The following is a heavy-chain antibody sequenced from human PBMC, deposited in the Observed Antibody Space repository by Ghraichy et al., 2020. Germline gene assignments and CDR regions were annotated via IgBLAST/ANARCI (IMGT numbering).Heavy chain of an antibody. D-gene: IGHD6-13*01. Sequence: TRSLTCAISGDSVSSNSAAWNWIRQSPSRGLEWLGRTYYRSKWYNDYAVSVKSRITINPDTSKNQFSLQLNSVTPEDTAVYYCAREVLGTIAAAGYDYWGQGTLVTVSS. CDR3: AREVLGTIAAAGYDY. J-gene: IGHJ4*02. CDR2: TYYRSKWYN. CDR1: GDSVSSNSAA. V-gene: IGHV6-1*01.